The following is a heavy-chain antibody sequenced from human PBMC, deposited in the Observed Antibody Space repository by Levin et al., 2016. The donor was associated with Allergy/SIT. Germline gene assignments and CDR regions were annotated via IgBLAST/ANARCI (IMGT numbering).Heavy chain of an antibody. J-gene: IGHJ4*02. CDR3: ARPTRPKTTVSPFDY. CDR2: IYYSGST. Sequence: SETLSLTCTVSGGSISSSSYYWGWIRQPPGKGLEWIGSIYYSGSTYYNPSLKSRVTISVDTSKNQFSLKLSSVTAADTAVYYCARPTRPKTTVSPFDYWGQGTLVTVSS. CDR1: GGSISSSSYY. D-gene: IGHD4-17*01. V-gene: IGHV4-39*01.